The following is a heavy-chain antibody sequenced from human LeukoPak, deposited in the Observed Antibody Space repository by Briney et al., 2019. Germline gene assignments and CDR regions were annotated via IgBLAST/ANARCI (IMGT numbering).Heavy chain of an antibody. D-gene: IGHD6-19*01. J-gene: IGHJ6*02. Sequence: SETLSLTCAVYGGSISGYYWSWIRQPPGKGLEWIGEINHSGSTNYNPSLKSRVTISVDTSKNQFSLKLSSVTAADTAVYYCARFQWLLYYYYGMDVWGQGTTVTVSS. CDR2: INHSGST. CDR1: GGSISGYY. CDR3: ARFQWLLYYYYGMDV. V-gene: IGHV4-34*01.